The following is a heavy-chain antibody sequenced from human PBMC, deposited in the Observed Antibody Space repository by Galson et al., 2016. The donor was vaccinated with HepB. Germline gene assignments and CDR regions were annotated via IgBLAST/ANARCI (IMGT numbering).Heavy chain of an antibody. J-gene: IGHJ6*02. CDR1: GDSVSSNSAA. CDR3: VEQGKGAPYGMDV. D-gene: IGHD1/OR15-1a*01. Sequence: CAISGDSVSSNSAAWNWIRQSPSRGLEWLGRTYYRSKWYNDCAVSVKSRIIVNPDTSKNQFSLQLNSVTPEDTAVYYCVEQGKGAPYGMDVWGQGTTVTVSS. CDR2: TYYRSKWYN. V-gene: IGHV6-1*01.